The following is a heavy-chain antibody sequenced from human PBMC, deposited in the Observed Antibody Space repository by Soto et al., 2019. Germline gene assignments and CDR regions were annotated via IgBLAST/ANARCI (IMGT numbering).Heavy chain of an antibody. V-gene: IGHV3-23*01. D-gene: IGHD6-6*01. CDR1: GFTFSSYA. Sequence: GGSLRLSCAASGFTFSSYAMSWVRQAPGKGLEWVSAISGSGGSTYYADSVKGRFTISRDNSKSTLYLQMNSLRAEDTAVYYCAKDRERIATRSIDYWGQGTLVTVSS. CDR3: AKDRERIATRSIDY. J-gene: IGHJ4*02. CDR2: ISGSGGST.